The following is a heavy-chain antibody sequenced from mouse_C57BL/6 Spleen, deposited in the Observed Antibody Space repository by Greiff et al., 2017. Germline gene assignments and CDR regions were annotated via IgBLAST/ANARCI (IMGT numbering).Heavy chain of an antibody. CDR2: IHPNSGST. CDR1: GYTFTSYW. Sequence: QVQLQQPGAELVKPGASVKLSCKASGYTFTSYWMHWVKQRPGQGLEWIGMIHPNSGSTNYNEKFTSKATLTVDKSSSTAYMQLSSLTSEDSAVYYCARSSIYYDYDWFAYWGQGTLVTVSA. D-gene: IGHD2-4*01. V-gene: IGHV1-64*01. CDR3: ARSSIYYDYDWFAY. J-gene: IGHJ3*01.